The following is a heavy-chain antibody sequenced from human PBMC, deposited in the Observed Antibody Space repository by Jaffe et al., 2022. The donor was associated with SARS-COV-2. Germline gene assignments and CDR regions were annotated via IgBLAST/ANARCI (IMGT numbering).Heavy chain of an antibody. J-gene: IGHJ4*02. Sequence: QVQLVESGGGVVQPGRSLRLSCAASGFTFSSYAMHWVRQAPGKGLEWVAVISYDGSNKYYADSVKGRFTISRDNSKNTLYLQMNSLRAEDTAVYYCARDAPKPYSSSWSYGGGGDYWGQGTLVTVSS. D-gene: IGHD6-13*01. V-gene: IGHV3-30-3*01. CDR3: ARDAPKPYSSSWSYGGGGDY. CDR1: GFTFSSYA. CDR2: ISYDGSNK.